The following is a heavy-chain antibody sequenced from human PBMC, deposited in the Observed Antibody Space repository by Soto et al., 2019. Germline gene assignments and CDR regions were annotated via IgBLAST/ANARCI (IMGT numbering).Heavy chain of an antibody. D-gene: IGHD3-16*02. J-gene: IGHJ4*02. Sequence: SVKVSCKASGGTFSSYAISWVRQAPGQGLEWMGGVIPIFGTANYAQKFQGRVTITADESTSTAYMELSSLRSEDTAVYYCARDIDRDGYFDYWGQGTLFTVSS. CDR3: ARDIDRDGYFDY. V-gene: IGHV1-69*13. CDR1: GGTFSSYA. CDR2: VIPIFGTA.